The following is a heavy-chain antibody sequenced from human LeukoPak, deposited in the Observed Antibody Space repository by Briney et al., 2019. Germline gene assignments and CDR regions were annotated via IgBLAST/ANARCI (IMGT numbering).Heavy chain of an antibody. D-gene: IGHD3-3*01. CDR2: IGTAGDP. CDR1: GFTFRSYD. J-gene: IGHJ4*02. V-gene: IGHV3-13*05. Sequence: QAGGSLRLSCAASGFTFRSYDMHWVRQVAGKGLEWVSSIGTAGDPFYPASVKGRFTISRENAKNSLYLQMNSLRVGDTAVYYCTREYEGSFDFWGQGTLVTVSS. CDR3: TREYEGSFDF.